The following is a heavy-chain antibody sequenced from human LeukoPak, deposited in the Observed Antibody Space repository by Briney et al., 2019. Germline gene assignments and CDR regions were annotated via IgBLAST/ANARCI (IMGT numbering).Heavy chain of an antibody. Sequence: ASVKVSCKASGCTFTGYYMHWVRQAPGQGLEWMGWINPNSGGTNYAQKFQGRVTMTRDTSISTAYMELSRLRSDDTAVYYCARGVSNYYGSGSYRLLDYWGQGTLVTVSS. CDR1: GCTFTGYY. J-gene: IGHJ4*02. V-gene: IGHV1-2*02. D-gene: IGHD3-10*01. CDR2: INPNSGGT. CDR3: ARGVSNYYGSGSYRLLDY.